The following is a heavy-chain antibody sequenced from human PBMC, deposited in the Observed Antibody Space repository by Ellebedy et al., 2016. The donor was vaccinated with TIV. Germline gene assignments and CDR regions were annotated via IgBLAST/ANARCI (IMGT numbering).Heavy chain of an antibody. V-gene: IGHV4-39*02. CDR2: IHYSGST. CDR3: VTARREHYYSGMDV. D-gene: IGHD1-1*01. Sequence: MPSETLSLTCPVPGGPISRSTYYWGWIRQPPGKGLEWIGSIHYSGSTYYNLSLKSRVTISLDMSKNRFSLQLSSVTAADTAVYYCVTARREHYYSGMDVWGQGTTVTVSS. CDR1: GGPISRSTYY. J-gene: IGHJ6*02.